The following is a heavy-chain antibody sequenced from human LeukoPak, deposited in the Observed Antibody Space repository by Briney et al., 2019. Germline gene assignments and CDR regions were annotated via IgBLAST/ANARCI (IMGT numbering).Heavy chain of an antibody. CDR3: ARLGCSGGSCYGPNFDY. J-gene: IGHJ4*02. CDR2: INPSGGST. CDR1: GYTFTSYY. Sequence: ASVKVSCKASGYTFTSYYMHWVRQAPGQGLEWMGIINPSGGSTSYAQKFQGRVTMTRDMSTSTAYMELSSLRSEDTAVYYCARLGCSGGSCYGPNFDYWGQGTLVTVSS. V-gene: IGHV1-46*01. D-gene: IGHD2-15*01.